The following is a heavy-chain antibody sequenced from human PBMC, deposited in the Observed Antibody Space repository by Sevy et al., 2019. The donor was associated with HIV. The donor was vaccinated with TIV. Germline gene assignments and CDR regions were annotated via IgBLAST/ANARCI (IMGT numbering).Heavy chain of an antibody. D-gene: IGHD2-8*02. V-gene: IGHV3-23*01. J-gene: IGHJ6*02. CDR3: AKRRVQSGLSGGGANYGMDV. CDR1: GFPFSNYA. CDR2: LIGGGSRT. Sequence: VGSLRLSCAASGFPFSNYAMSWVRQAPGKGLEWVSTLIGGGSRTYYAHSVTGRFIISRDNSRNTLYLKMNSLRAEDTAIYYCAKRRVQSGLSGGGANYGMDVCGRGTTVTVSS.